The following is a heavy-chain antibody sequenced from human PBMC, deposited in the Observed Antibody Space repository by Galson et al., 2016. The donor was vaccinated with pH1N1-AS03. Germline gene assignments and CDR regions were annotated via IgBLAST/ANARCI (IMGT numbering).Heavy chain of an antibody. CDR3: ARMHDLLTGFGF. V-gene: IGHV4-59*08. J-gene: IGHJ4*02. CDR1: GGSIENYY. Sequence: SETLSLTCTISGGSIENYYWTWIRQSPEKGLEWIGYIYFSGSKYNPSLKSRLTMSVDTSKNQFSLRLTSLTAADTAVYYCARMHDLLTGFGFWGRGMLVTVSS. CDR2: IYFSGS. D-gene: IGHD3-9*01.